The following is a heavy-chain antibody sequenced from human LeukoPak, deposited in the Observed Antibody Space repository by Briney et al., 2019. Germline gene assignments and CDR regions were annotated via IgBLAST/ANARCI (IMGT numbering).Heavy chain of an antibody. Sequence: SETLSLTCAVYGGSFSGYYWSWIRQPPGKGLEWIGEINHSGSTNYNPSLKSRVTISVDTSKSQFSLKLSSVTAADTAVYYCARIGYDYVWGSYRPTYYFDYWGQGTLVTVSS. V-gene: IGHV4-34*01. CDR1: GGSFSGYY. CDR2: INHSGST. CDR3: ARIGYDYVWGSYRPTYYFDY. D-gene: IGHD3-16*02. J-gene: IGHJ4*02.